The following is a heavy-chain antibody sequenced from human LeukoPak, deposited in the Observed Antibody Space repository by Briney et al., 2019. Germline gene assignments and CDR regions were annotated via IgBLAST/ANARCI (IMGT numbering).Heavy chain of an antibody. CDR2: ISGSGGSI. J-gene: IGHJ4*02. CDR1: GFTFSSYA. Sequence: GGSLRLSCAASGFTFSSYALGWVRQAPGKGLDFISGISGSGGSIYYADSVKGRFTISRDNSKNTLYMQMSSLRAGDTAVYYCAKGSSGSRSRGNYWGQGTLVTVSS. V-gene: IGHV3-23*01. D-gene: IGHD1-26*01. CDR3: AKGSSGSRSRGNY.